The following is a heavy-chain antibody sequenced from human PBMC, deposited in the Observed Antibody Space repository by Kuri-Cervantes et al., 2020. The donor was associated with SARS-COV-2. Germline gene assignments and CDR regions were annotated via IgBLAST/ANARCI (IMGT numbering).Heavy chain of an antibody. V-gene: IGHV1-18*01. CDR2: ISAYNGNT. CDR1: GYTFTSYG. Sequence: ASVKVSCKASGYTFTSYGISWVRQAPGQGLEWMGWISAYNGNTNYAQKLQGRVTMTRNTSISTAYMELSSLRSEDTAVYYCARGGGYYYDSSGYGIDYWGQGTLVTVSS. D-gene: IGHD3-22*01. J-gene: IGHJ4*02. CDR3: ARGGGYYYDSSGYGIDY.